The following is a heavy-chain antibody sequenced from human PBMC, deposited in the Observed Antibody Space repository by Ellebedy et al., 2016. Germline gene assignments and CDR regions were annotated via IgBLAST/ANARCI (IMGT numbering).Heavy chain of an antibody. CDR2: ISSSSSYI. CDR3: ARFGGMIVVVGWFDP. CDR1: GFTFSSYS. D-gene: IGHD3-22*01. J-gene: IGHJ5*02. Sequence: GGSLRLSCAASGFTFSSYSMNWVRQAPGKGLEWVSSISSSSSYIYYADSVKGRFTISRDNAKNSLYLQMNSLRAEDTAVYYCARFGGMIVVVGWFDPWGQGTLVTVSS. V-gene: IGHV3-21*01.